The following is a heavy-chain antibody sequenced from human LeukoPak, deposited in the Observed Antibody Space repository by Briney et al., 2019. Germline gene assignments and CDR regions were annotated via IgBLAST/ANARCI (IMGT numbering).Heavy chain of an antibody. CDR3: ARARRRYSGYDSPFDY. CDR1: GGSISSYY. V-gene: IGHV4-4*07. Sequence: PSETLSLTCTVSGGSISSYYWSWIRQPAGKGLEWIGRIYTSGSTNYNPSLKSRVTISVDTSKNQFSLKLSSVTAADTAVYYCARARRRYSGYDSPFDYWGQGTLVTVSS. D-gene: IGHD5-12*01. CDR2: IYTSGST. J-gene: IGHJ4*02.